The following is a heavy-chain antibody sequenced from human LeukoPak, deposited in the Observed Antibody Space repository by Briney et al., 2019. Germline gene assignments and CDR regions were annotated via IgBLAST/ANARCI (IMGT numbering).Heavy chain of an antibody. V-gene: IGHV3-33*01. CDR3: ARGGYSSGWYRD. D-gene: IGHD6-19*01. Sequence: PGRSLRLSCAASGFSFSTYDMHWVRQAPGGGLEWVAVIWYDGSNTYYADSVKGRFTISRDNSKNTLYLQMSSLRAEDTAVYYCARGGYSSGWYRDWGQGTLVTVSS. J-gene: IGHJ4*02. CDR2: IWYDGSNT. CDR1: GFSFSTYD.